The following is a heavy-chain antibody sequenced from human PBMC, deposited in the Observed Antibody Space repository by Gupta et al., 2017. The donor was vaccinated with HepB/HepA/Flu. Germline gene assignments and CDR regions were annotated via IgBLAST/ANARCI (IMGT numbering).Heavy chain of an antibody. D-gene: IGHD3-10*01. CDR3: ARGQADYYGAGTRNWIDP. CDR2: IRPNSGNT. J-gene: IGHJ5*02. CDR1: GYSFTNYD. Sequence: QVPLVQSGTELKKSGASVTVSCKASGYSFTNYDINWVRQATGQGLEWIGWIRPNSGNTGYAQRFRGRVTISWNTSISTAFMEISSLRYEDTAVYYCARGQADYYGAGTRNWIDPWGQGTLVTVSS. V-gene: IGHV1-8*01.